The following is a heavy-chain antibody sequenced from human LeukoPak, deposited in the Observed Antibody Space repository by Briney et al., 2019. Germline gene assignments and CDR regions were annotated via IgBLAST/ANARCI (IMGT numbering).Heavy chain of an antibody. V-gene: IGHV1-69*02. CDR1: GGTFSSYT. CDR3: ARVRQDIVLMVYADDAFDI. Sequence: GASVKVSCKASGGTFSSYTISWVRQAPGQGLESMGRIIPILGIANYAQKFQGRVTITADKSTSTAYMELSSLRSEDTAVYYCARVRQDIVLMVYADDAFDIWGQGTMVTFSS. CDR2: IIPILGIA. J-gene: IGHJ3*02. D-gene: IGHD2-8*01.